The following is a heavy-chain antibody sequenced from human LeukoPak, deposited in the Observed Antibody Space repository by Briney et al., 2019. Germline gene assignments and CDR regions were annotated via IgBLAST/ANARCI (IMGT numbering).Heavy chain of an antibody. V-gene: IGHV4-4*07. CDR2: IYTSGST. CDR3: ARERFPVHYYDSSGYWGVYYFDY. J-gene: IGHJ4*02. CDR1: GGSISSYY. Sequence: PSETLSLTCTVSGGSISSYYWSWIRQPAGKGLEWIGRIYTSGSTNYNPSLKSRVTMSVDTSKNQFSLKLSSVTAADTAVYYCARERFPVHYYDSSGYWGVYYFDYWGQGTLVTVSS. D-gene: IGHD3-22*01.